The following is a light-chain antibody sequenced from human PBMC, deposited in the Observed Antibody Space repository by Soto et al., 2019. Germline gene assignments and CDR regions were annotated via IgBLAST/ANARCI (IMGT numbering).Light chain of an antibody. CDR3: RSYAGSYTWV. J-gene: IGLJ1*01. CDR2: DVS. Sequence: QSALTQPRSVSGSPGQSVTISCTGTSSDVGGYNYVSWYQQHPGKAPKLMIYDVSKRPPGVPDRFSGSKSGNTASLTISGLQAEDEADYYCRSYAGSYTWVFGTGTKVTVL. V-gene: IGLV2-11*01. CDR1: SSDVGGYNY.